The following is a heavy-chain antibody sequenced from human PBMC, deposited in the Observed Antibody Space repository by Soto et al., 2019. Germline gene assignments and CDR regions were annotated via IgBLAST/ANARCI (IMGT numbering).Heavy chain of an antibody. CDR1: GFTFSDHY. V-gene: IGHV3-72*01. CDR3: VRTHSIKQPLGDWLLFFDY. D-gene: IGHD3-9*01. Sequence: PGGSLRLSCAVSGFTFSDHYMDWVRQAPGKGLKWVGRTKNKANSFTTEYAASVTGRFSISRDDSKNSLYLQMNSLEAGDTAVYFCVRTHSIKQPLGDWLLFFDYWGQGTLVTVSS. CDR2: TKNKANSFTT. J-gene: IGHJ4*02.